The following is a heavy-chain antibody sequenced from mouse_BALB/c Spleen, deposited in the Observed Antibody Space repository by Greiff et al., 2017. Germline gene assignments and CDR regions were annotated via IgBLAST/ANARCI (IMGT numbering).Heavy chain of an antibody. CDR1: GFNIKDYY. V-gene: IGHV14-4*02. CDR2: IDPENGDT. J-gene: IGHJ4*01. Sequence: EVHLQQSGAELVRSGASVKLSCTASGFNIKDYYMHWVKQRPEQGLEWIGWIDPENGDTEYAPKFQGKATMTADTSSNTAYLQLSSLTSEDTAVYYCNGYYAMDYWGQGTSVTVSS. CDR3: NGYYAMDY.